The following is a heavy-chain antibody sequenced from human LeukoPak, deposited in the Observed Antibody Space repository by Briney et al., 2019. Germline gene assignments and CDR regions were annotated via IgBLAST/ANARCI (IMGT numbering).Heavy chain of an antibody. J-gene: IGHJ4*02. CDR1: GGSISSGGYY. D-gene: IGHD6-13*01. CDR3: ARGSSWYQYFDY. CDR2: IYYSGST. Sequence: SQALSLTCTVSGGSISSGGYYWSWIRQPPGKGLEWIGYIYYSGSTNYNPSLKSRVTISVDTSKNQFSLKLSSVTAADTAVYYCARGSSWYQYFDYWGQGTLVTVSS. V-gene: IGHV4-61*08.